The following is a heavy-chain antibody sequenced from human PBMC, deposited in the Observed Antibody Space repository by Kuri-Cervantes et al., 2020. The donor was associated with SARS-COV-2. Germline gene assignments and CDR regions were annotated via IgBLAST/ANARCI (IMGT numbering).Heavy chain of an antibody. CDR1: GFTFSSYA. CDR2: ISGSGGST. V-gene: IGHV3-23*01. CDR3: AKSLIVVVPAAIAY. D-gene: IGHD2-2*01. Sequence: GESLKISCAASGFTFSSYAMSWVRQAPGKGLEWVSAISGSGGSTYYADSVKGRFTISRDNSKNTLYLQMNSLRAEDTAVYYCAKSLIVVVPAAIAYWGQGTLVTVSS. J-gene: IGHJ4*02.